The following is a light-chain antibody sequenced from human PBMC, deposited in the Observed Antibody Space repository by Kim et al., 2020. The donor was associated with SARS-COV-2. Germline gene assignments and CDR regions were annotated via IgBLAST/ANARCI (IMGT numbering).Light chain of an antibody. CDR2: AAS. V-gene: IGKV1-39*01. CDR1: QSISSN. Sequence: ASVGDRVTITCRASQSISSNLKWYQQKPGKAPNLLIYAASSLQSGVPSRFSGRGSGTDFTHTISSLQPEDFATYYCQQSYSNPWTFGHGTKVDIK. J-gene: IGKJ1*01. CDR3: QQSYSNPWT.